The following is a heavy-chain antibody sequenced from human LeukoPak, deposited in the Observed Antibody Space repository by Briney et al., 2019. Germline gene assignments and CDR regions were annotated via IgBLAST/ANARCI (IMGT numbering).Heavy chain of an antibody. CDR1: GGSISSYY. V-gene: IGHV4-59*01. CDR3: ARDVAEGAVDGRMLDI. CDR2: IYYSGST. D-gene: IGHD6-19*01. Sequence: PSETLSLTCTVSGGSISSYYWSWIRQPPGKGLEWIGYIYYSGSTNYNPSLKSRVTISVDTSKNQFSLKLSSVTAADTAVYYCARDVAEGAVDGRMLDIWGQGTMVTVSS. J-gene: IGHJ3*02.